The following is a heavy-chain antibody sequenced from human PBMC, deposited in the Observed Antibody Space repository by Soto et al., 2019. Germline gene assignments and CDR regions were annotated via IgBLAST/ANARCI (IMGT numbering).Heavy chain of an antibody. CDR3: AKDAEESVNEPIPGDC. J-gene: IGHJ4*02. V-gene: IGHV3-30*18. CDR1: GFTFSNYA. CDR2: TSYDGNNE. Sequence: GGSLRLSCAASGFTFSNYAMHWVRQAPGKGLEWVALTSYDGNNEYYTDSVKGRFTISRDNSKNTLFPQMNSPRPEDTAVYYCAKDAEESVNEPIPGDCWGQGTVVTVSS. D-gene: IGHD1-1*01.